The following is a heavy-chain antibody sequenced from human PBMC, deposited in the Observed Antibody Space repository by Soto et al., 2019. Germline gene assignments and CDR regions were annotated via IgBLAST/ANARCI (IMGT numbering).Heavy chain of an antibody. Sequence: SETLSLTCAVYGGSFSGYYWSWIRQPPGKGLEWIGEINHSGSTNYNPSLKSRVTISVDTSKNQFSLKLSSVTAADTAVYYCARGQIGVTGYYWPFDTNWFDPWGQGTLVTVSS. CDR1: GGSFSGYY. CDR3: ARGQIGVTGYYWPFDTNWFDP. V-gene: IGHV4-34*01. J-gene: IGHJ5*02. CDR2: INHSGST. D-gene: IGHD3-9*01.